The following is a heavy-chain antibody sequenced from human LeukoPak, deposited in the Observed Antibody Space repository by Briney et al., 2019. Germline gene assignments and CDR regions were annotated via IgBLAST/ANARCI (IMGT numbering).Heavy chain of an antibody. V-gene: IGHV3-23*01. Sequence: QPGGSLRLPCATSGFTFSNYAMSWVRQAPRKGLEWVSSMSGSGVSTYYADSVKGRFTISRDNSKNTLYLQMNSLRAEDTAVYYCAKDRIVVVPADDAGDAFDIWGQGTMVTVSS. CDR2: MSGSGVST. J-gene: IGHJ3*02. CDR3: AKDRIVVVPADDAGDAFDI. CDR1: GFTFSNYA. D-gene: IGHD2-2*01.